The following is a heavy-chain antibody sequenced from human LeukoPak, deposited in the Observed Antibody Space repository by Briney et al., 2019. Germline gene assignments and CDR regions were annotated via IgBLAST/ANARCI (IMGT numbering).Heavy chain of an antibody. J-gene: IGHJ4*02. Sequence: SETPSLTCAVSGYSISSGYYWGWIRQPPGKGLEWIGSMYHSGSTYYNPSLKSRVTISVDTSKNQFSLKLSSVTAADTAVYYCARRLDSYSFDYWGQGTLVTVSS. CDR3: ARRLDSYSFDY. V-gene: IGHV4-38-2*01. CDR2: MYHSGST. CDR1: GYSISSGYY. D-gene: IGHD2-21*02.